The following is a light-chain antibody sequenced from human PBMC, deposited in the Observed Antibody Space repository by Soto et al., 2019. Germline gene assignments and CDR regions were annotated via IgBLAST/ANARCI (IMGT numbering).Light chain of an antibody. Sequence: QSALTQPASVSGSPGQSITISCTGTSSDVGGYNYVSWYQQHPGKVPKLIIYDVTNRPSGASDRFFGSKSGNTASLTISGLQAEDEADYYCSSYTSSRTLVFGGGTQLTVL. V-gene: IGLV2-14*03. J-gene: IGLJ2*01. CDR1: SSDVGGYNY. CDR3: SSYTSSRTLV. CDR2: DVT.